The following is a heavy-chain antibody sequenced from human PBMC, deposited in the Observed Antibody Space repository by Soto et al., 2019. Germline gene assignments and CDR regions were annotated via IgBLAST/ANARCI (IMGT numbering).Heavy chain of an antibody. Sequence: PSETLCLTCTVSGGSISSYDLSWIRQPPGKGLEWIGYIYYSGSTNYNPSLKSRVTISVDTSKNQFSLKLSSVTAADTAVYYCARARGDYIDYWGQGTLVTVSS. CDR2: IYYSGST. J-gene: IGHJ4*02. CDR3: ARARGDYIDY. CDR1: GGSISSYD. V-gene: IGHV4-59*01.